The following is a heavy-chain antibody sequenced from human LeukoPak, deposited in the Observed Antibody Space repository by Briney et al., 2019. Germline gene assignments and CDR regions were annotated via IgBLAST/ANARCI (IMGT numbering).Heavy chain of an antibody. Sequence: ASVKVSCKTSGYTFTNYYMHWVRQAPGQGLEWMGIINPSGGSTSYSQKFQGRVTMTRDTSTSTVYMELSSLRSEDTAVYYCARVWGIGTAQYYFDYWGQETLVTVSS. J-gene: IGHJ4*02. D-gene: IGHD3-16*01. CDR3: ARVWGIGTAQYYFDY. V-gene: IGHV1-46*01. CDR1: GYTFTNYY. CDR2: INPSGGST.